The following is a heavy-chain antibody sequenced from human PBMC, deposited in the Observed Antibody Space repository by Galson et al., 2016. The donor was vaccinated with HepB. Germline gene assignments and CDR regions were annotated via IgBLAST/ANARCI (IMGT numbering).Heavy chain of an antibody. Sequence: LRLSCAASGFTFNSHKMQWVRQAPGKGLEWLSDISGSGYIIQYADSVKGRFTTSRDNAKNSLFLQMNSLRDEDTAVYYCAREGAYSGNGFGGGFDVWGQGTLVTVSS. J-gene: IGHJ4*02. CDR3: AREGAYSGNGFGGGFDV. D-gene: IGHD5-12*01. V-gene: IGHV3-48*02. CDR1: GFTFNSHK. CDR2: ISGSGYII.